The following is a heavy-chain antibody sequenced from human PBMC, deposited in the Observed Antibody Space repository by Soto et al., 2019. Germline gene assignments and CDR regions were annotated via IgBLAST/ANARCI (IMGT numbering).Heavy chain of an antibody. D-gene: IGHD3-10*01. CDR1: GFTFSSYG. CDR2: IKQDGSEK. Sequence: EVQLVESGGGLVQPGGSLRISCAASGFTFSSYGMSWVRQAPGKGLAWVANIKQDGSEKYYVDSVKGRFTISRDNAKNSLYLQMNSLRAEDTAVYYCAREPLRKGIDYWGQGTLVTVSS. V-gene: IGHV3-7*03. CDR3: AREPLRKGIDY. J-gene: IGHJ4*02.